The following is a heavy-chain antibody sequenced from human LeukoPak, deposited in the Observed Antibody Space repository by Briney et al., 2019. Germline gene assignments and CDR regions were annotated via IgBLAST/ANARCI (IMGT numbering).Heavy chain of an antibody. CDR2: ISAYNGNT. CDR3: ARDRVESGYSGYEQFDY. J-gene: IGHJ4*02. V-gene: IGHV1-18*01. D-gene: IGHD5-12*01. CDR1: GYTFTSYG. Sequence: ASVKVSCKASGYTFTSYGISWVRQAPGQGLEWMGWISAYNGNTNYAQKLQGRVTMTTDTSTSTAYMELRSLRSDDTAVYYCARDRVESGYSGYEQFDYWGQGTLVTVSS.